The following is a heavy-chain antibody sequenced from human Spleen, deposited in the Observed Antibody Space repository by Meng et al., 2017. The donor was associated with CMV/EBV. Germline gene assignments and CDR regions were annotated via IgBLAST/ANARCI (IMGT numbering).Heavy chain of an antibody. Sequence: YYMHWVRQAPGQGLEWMGWINPNSGGTNYAQKFQGRVTMTRDTSISTAYMGLSRLRSDDTAVYYCARESTGGYDFWSGYYRSPTYDYWGQGTLVTVSS. CDR2: INPNSGGT. D-gene: IGHD3-3*01. CDR1: YY. J-gene: IGHJ4*02. CDR3: ARESTGGYDFWSGYYRSPTYDY. V-gene: IGHV1-2*02.